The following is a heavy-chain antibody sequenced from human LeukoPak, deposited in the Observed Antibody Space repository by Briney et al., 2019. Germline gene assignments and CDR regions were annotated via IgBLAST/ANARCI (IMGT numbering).Heavy chain of an antibody. D-gene: IGHD3-16*01. CDR3: ARSTGTTFGFSDY. J-gene: IGHJ4*02. CDR1: GYIFTGYY. Sequence: ASVKVSCKASGYIFTGYYMHWVRQAPAQGLEWMGWSNPNSGGTNYAQKFQGRVTMTRDPSISTAYMELSRLRSDDTAVYYCARSTGTTFGFSDYWGQGTLVTVSS. CDR2: SNPNSGGT. V-gene: IGHV1-2*02.